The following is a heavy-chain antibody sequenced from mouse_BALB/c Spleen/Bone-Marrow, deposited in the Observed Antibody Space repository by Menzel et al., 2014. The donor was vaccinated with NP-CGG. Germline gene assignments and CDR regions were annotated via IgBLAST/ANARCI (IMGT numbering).Heavy chain of an antibody. V-gene: IGHV5-17*02. CDR3: TRGGNWDDFDY. D-gene: IGHD4-1*01. CDR1: GFTFSSFG. J-gene: IGHJ2*01. Sequence: EVMLVESGGGLVQPGGSRKLSCAASGFTFSSFGMHWVRQAPEKGLEWVAYISSGSSNIYYEDTVKGRFTISRDNPKNTLFLQMTSLRSEDTAMYYCTRGGNWDDFDYWAKAPLSQSPQ. CDR2: ISSGSSNI.